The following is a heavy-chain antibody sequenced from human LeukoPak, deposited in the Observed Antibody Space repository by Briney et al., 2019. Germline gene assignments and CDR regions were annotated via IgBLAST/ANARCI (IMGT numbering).Heavy chain of an antibody. J-gene: IGHJ4*02. CDR1: GGSISSSNW. Sequence: SGTLSLTCAVSGGSISSSNWWSWVRQPPGKGLEWIGQIYHSGSTNYNPSLMRRVTMSVDTSKNQFSLSLTAVTDADTALYYCARARRGYVRLDYWGQGTLVTVSS. D-gene: IGHD5-12*01. V-gene: IGHV4-4*02. CDR3: ARARRGYVRLDY. CDR2: IYHSGST.